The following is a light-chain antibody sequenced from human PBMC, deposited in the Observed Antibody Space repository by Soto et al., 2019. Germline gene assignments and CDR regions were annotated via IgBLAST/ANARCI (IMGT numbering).Light chain of an antibody. CDR1: ISNIWGAYA. CDR3: QSNVSGLKGYV. V-gene: IGLV1-40*01. CDR2: ADK. Sequence: QPVLSQPPPVSREAGQRFTISCTGSISNIWGAYAVHWYQQLPGTAPKLLIYADKYPPSGVPELFSVSKSGTKASMGITGLQAEDKADYNFQSNVSGLKGYVFGTGTKVT. J-gene: IGLJ1*01.